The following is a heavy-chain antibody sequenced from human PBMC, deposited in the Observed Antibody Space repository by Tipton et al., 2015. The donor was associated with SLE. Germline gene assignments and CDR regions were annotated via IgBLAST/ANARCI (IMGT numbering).Heavy chain of an antibody. CDR2: IYYSGST. CDR1: GGSFSGYY. D-gene: IGHD3-22*01. Sequence: TLSLTCAVYGGSFSGYYWSWNRQPPGKGLEWIGYIYYSGSTNYNPSLKSRVTISVDTSKNQFSLKLSSVTAADTAVYYCARESNYYDSSGYYGHWGQGTLVTVSS. J-gene: IGHJ4*02. V-gene: IGHV4-59*01. CDR3: ARESNYYDSSGYYGH.